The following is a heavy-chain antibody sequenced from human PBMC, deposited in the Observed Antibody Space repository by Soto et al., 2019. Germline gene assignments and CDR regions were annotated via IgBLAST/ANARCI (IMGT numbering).Heavy chain of an antibody. D-gene: IGHD2-15*01. CDR1: GWAIGDYS. Sequence: SLRVSCTASGWAIGDYSVSSVLLAPGKGLEWVSYISSSGSTIYYADSVKGRFTISRDNAKNSLYLQMNSLRAEDTAVYYCARVRYCSGGSCSKPYTCFAPWRQGTLVPVSS. J-gene: IGHJ5*02. CDR3: ARVRYCSGGSCSKPYTCFAP. V-gene: IGHV3-11*01. CDR2: ISSSGSTI.